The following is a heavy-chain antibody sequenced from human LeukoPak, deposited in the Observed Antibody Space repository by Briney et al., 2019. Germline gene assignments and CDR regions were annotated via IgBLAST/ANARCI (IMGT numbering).Heavy chain of an antibody. CDR1: GYTFAGYY. J-gene: IGHJ4*02. Sequence: ASVKVSCKASGYTFAGYYMHWVRQAPGQGLEWMGWINPNSGGTNYAQKLQGWVTMTRDTSISTAYMELSRLRSDDTAVYYCARQYYDILTGYYNLDYWGQGTLVTVSS. CDR3: ARQYYDILTGYYNLDY. D-gene: IGHD3-9*01. V-gene: IGHV1-2*04. CDR2: INPNSGGT.